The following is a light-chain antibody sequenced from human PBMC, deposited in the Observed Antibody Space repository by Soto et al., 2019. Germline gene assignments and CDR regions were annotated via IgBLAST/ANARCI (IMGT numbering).Light chain of an antibody. J-gene: IGLJ3*02. CDR3: QSYDRSLSDWV. CDR1: SSNIGSHT. CDR2: SNN. Sequence: QSVLTQPPSASGTPGQRITISCSGSSSNIGSHTVNWHQQVPGTAPKLLIYSNNERPSGVPDRFSGSKSGTSASLAISGLQSGDEADYYCQSYDRSLSDWVFGGGTKLTVL. V-gene: IGLV1-44*01.